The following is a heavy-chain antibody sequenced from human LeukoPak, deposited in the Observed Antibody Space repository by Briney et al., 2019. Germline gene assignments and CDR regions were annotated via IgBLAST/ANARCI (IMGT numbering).Heavy chain of an antibody. CDR2: MYTGGTT. J-gene: IGHJ4*02. CDR1: GFSVSGTH. CDR3: AKDEATSGGGLAS. D-gene: IGHD3-16*01. Sequence: GGSLRLSCAASGFSVSGTHMSWVRQAPGKGLEWVSAMYTGGTTYYADSVQGRSTIYRDNSKNTLYLQMNSLRAEDTAVYYCAKDEATSGGGLASWGQGTLVSVSS. V-gene: IGHV3-53*01.